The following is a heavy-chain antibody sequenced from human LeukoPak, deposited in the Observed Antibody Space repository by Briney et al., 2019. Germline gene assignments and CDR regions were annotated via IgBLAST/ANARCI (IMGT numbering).Heavy chain of an antibody. Sequence: GGSLRLSCAASGFTFNNYGMHWVRQAPGKGLEWVAFIGYNGKNQYYADSVKGRFTISRDNSKNTLYLQMNSLRAEDTAVYYCARDGGDSSGYYPYWGQGTLVTVSS. CDR1: GFTFNNYG. CDR2: IGYNGKNQ. J-gene: IGHJ4*02. D-gene: IGHD3-22*01. CDR3: ARDGGDSSGYYPY. V-gene: IGHV3-30*02.